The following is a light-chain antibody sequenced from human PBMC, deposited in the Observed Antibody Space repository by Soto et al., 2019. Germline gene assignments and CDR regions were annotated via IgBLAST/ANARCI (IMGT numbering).Light chain of an antibody. CDR2: ATS. J-gene: IGKJ2*01. CDR1: QSIGHF. CDR3: QHEYDIPHT. V-gene: IGKV1-39*01. Sequence: DIQVTQSPSSLSTSIGDKVTITCRASQSIGHFLNWDKQKPGKAPNLIIYATSTLRSGVPSRFTDSGSGTDFTLTITNLQPQDFADYFCQHEYDIPHTFGQGTSLEIK.